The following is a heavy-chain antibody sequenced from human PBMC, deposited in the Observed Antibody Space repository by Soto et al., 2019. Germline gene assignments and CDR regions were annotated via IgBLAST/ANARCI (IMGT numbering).Heavy chain of an antibody. D-gene: IGHD2-15*01. CDR1: GFTFPSYW. CDR2: IVPDGSKK. J-gene: IGHJ4*02. V-gene: IGHV3-7*03. CDR3: ARDTQQVVAATWPDY. Sequence: QLVESGGGLVQPGGSLRLSCAASGFTFPSYWMTWARQAPGKGLEWVANIVPDGSKKYYVDSVKGRFAISRDNARNSVYLQMNSLRVDDTAVYYCARDTQQVVAATWPDYWGQGTLVTVSS.